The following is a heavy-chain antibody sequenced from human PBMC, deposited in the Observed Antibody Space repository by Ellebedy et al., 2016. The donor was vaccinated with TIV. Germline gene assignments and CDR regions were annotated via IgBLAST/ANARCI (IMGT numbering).Heavy chain of an antibody. Sequence: SETLSLXXTVSGGSISSGGYYWSWIRQHPGKGLEWIGYIYYSGSTYYNPSLKSRVTISVDTSKNQFSLKLSSVTAADTAVYYCARDPYGSGSYLDYWGQGTLVTVSS. CDR2: IYYSGST. D-gene: IGHD3-10*01. V-gene: IGHV4-31*03. CDR1: GGSISSGGYY. J-gene: IGHJ4*02. CDR3: ARDPYGSGSYLDY.